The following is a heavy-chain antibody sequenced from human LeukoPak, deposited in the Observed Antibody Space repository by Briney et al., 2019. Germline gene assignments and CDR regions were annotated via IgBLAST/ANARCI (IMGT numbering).Heavy chain of an antibody. J-gene: IGHJ6*03. V-gene: IGHV4-59*01. CDR1: GGSISSYH. CDR2: IYYSGST. D-gene: IGHD4-23*01. Sequence: SETLSLTCTVSGGSISSYHWSWIRQPPGKGLEWIGYIYYSGSTNYNPSLKSRVTISVDTSKNQFSLKLSSVTAADTAVYYCARDSRLGGNFPASYYYMDVWGKGTTVTVSS. CDR3: ARDSRLGGNFPASYYYMDV.